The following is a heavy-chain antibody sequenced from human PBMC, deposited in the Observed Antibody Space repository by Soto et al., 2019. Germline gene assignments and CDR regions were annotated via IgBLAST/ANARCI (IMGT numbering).Heavy chain of an antibody. CDR2: IYYSGST. V-gene: IGHV4-59*08. J-gene: IGHJ4*02. Sequence: QVQLQESGPGLVKPSETLSLTCTVSGGSISSYYWSWIRQPPGKGLEWIGYIYYSGSTNYNPSLKSRFSILVGXSKNQFSLKLSSVTAADTAVYYCARRPVVYGDYSIWGQGTLVTVSS. CDR3: ARRPVVYGDYSI. D-gene: IGHD4-17*01. CDR1: GGSISSYY.